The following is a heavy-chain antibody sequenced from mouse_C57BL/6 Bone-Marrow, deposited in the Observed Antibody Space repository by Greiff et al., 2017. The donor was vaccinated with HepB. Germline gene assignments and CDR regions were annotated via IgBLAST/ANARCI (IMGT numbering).Heavy chain of an antibody. CDR2: IWSGGST. V-gene: IGHV2-2*01. CDR3: ARGRFTTVVAHYYAMDY. J-gene: IGHJ4*01. D-gene: IGHD1-1*01. CDR1: GLSLTSYG. Sequence: QVQLQQSGPGLVQPSQSLSITCTVSGLSLTSYGVHWVRQSPGKGLEWLGVIWSGGSTDYNAAFISRLSISKDKSKSQVFFKMNSLQADDTAIYYCARGRFTTVVAHYYAMDYWGQGTSVTVSS.